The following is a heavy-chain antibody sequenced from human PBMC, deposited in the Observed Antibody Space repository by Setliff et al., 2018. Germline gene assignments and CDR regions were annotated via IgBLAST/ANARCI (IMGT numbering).Heavy chain of an antibody. Sequence: SETLSLTCSVSGDSINHFFWTWVRLSPGKGLEWIGYIYYSGGATYNPSLRGRASIAIGASKAHLSLDLRTVTTADTAVYYCARDASFGFDVWGPGITVTVSS. D-gene: IGHD2-2*01. CDR2: IYYSGGA. J-gene: IGHJ6*02. CDR3: ARDASFGFDV. CDR1: GDSINHFF. V-gene: IGHV4-59*01.